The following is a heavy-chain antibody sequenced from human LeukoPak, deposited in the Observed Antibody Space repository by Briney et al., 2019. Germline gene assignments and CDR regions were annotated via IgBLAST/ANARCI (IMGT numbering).Heavy chain of an antibody. V-gene: IGHV3-20*04. D-gene: IGHD2-15*01. CDR1: GFTFDDYG. Sequence: PGGSLRLSCAASGFTFDDYGMSWVRQAPGKGLEWVSGINWNGGSTGYADSVKGRFTISRDNAKNSLYLQMNSLRAEDTAVYYCARTSWGYCSGGSCYPAEYFQHWGQGTLVTVSS. CDR2: INWNGGST. J-gene: IGHJ1*01. CDR3: ARTSWGYCSGGSCYPAEYFQH.